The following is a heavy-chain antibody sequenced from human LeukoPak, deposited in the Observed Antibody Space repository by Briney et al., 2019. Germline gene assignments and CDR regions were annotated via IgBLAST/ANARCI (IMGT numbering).Heavy chain of an antibody. Sequence: GGSLRLSCAAYGFTFSSYAMHWVRQAPGKGLEWVAVISYDGSNKYYADSVKGRFTISRDNSKNTLYLQMNSLRAEDTAVYYCARDGEFGELHYYYYGMDVWGQGTTVTVSS. D-gene: IGHD3-10*01. J-gene: IGHJ6*02. CDR1: GFTFSSYA. V-gene: IGHV3-30*04. CDR2: ISYDGSNK. CDR3: ARDGEFGELHYYYYGMDV.